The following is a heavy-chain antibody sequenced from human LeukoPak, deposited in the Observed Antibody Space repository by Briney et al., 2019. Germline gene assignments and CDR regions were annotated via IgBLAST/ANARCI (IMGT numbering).Heavy chain of an antibody. CDR2: MNPNSGNT. CDR1: GYTFTSYG. Sequence: ASVKVSCKASGYTFTSYGINWVRQATGQGLEWMGWMNPNSGNTGYAQKFQGRVTMTRNTSISTAYMELSSLRSDDTAVYYCARVEHLWLNWFDPWGQGTLVTVSS. D-gene: IGHD5-18*01. CDR3: ARVEHLWLNWFDP. V-gene: IGHV1-8*02. J-gene: IGHJ5*02.